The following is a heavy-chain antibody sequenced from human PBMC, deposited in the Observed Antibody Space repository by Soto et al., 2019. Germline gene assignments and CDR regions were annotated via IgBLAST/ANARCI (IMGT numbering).Heavy chain of an antibody. D-gene: IGHD3-10*01. CDR2: IYWDDDK. CDR3: AHRLLVWFGGMDAFHI. J-gene: IGHJ3*02. Sequence: QITLKESGPRLVKPTQTLTLTCTFSGFSLSTSGVGVGWIRQPPGKALEWLALIYWDDDKRYSPSLKSRLTITKDTSKNQVVLTMTNMDPMDTATYYCAHRLLVWFGGMDAFHIWGQGTMVTVSS. V-gene: IGHV2-5*02. CDR1: GFSLSTSGVG.